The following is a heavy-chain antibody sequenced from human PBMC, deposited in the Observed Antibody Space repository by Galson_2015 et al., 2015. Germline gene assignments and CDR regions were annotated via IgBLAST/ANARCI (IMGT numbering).Heavy chain of an antibody. CDR2: TYYRSKWYN. CDR1: GDSVSSHSAD. J-gene: IGHJ6*02. V-gene: IGHV6-1*01. CDR3: AREFYGMDV. Sequence: CAISGDSVSSHSADWNWIRQSPSRGLEWLGRTYYRSKWYNDYAVSVKSRITINPDTSENQFSLLLNSVTPEDTAVYYCAREFYGMDVWGQGTTGTVSS.